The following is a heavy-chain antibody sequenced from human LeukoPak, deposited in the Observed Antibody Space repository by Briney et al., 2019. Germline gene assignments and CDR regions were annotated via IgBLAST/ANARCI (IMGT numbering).Heavy chain of an antibody. J-gene: IGHJ5*02. V-gene: IGHV1-2*02. Sequence: ASVKVSCKASGYTFTGYYMHWVRQAPGQGLEWMGWINPNSGDTKYAQKFQGRVTMTRDTSISTAYMELSRLRFDDTAVYYCARVSTSGYRDWLDPWGQGTLVTVSS. CDR1: GYTFTGYY. D-gene: IGHD3-9*01. CDR3: ARVSTSGYRDWLDP. CDR2: INPNSGDT.